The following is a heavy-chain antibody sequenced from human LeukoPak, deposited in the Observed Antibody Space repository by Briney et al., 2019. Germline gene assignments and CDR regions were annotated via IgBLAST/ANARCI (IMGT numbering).Heavy chain of an antibody. V-gene: IGHV1-18*01. Sequence: ASVKVSCKASGYTLTSYGISWVRQAPGQGLEWMGWISAYNGNTNYAQKLQGRVTMTTDTSTSTAYMELRSLRSDDTAVYYCARDGALYYDILTGYYRRSFDYWGQGTLVTVSS. J-gene: IGHJ4*02. CDR3: ARDGALYYDILTGYYRRSFDY. CDR1: GYTLTSYG. D-gene: IGHD3-9*01. CDR2: ISAYNGNT.